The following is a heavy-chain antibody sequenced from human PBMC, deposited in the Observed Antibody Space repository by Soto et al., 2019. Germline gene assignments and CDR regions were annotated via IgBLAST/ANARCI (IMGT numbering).Heavy chain of an antibody. D-gene: IGHD3-22*01. CDR1: GGSISSGGYY. CDR2: IYYSGST. J-gene: IGHJ4*02. V-gene: IGHV4-31*03. Sequence: SETLSLTCTVSGGSISSGGYYWSWIRQHPGKGLEWIGYIYYSGSTYYNPSLKSRVTISVDTSKNQFSLKLSSVTAADTAVYYCARGGPNYYDSSGYYYFDYWGQGTLVTVSS. CDR3: ARGGPNYYDSSGYYYFDY.